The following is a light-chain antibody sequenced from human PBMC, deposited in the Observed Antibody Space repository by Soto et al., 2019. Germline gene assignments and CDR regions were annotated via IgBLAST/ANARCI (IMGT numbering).Light chain of an antibody. CDR3: QSYDSSLSGCYV. CDR1: SSNIGAGYD. J-gene: IGLJ1*01. V-gene: IGLV1-40*01. Sequence: QSVLTQPPSVSGAPGQRVTISCTGSSSNIGAGYDVHWYQQLPGTAPKLLIYGNSNRPSGVPDRFSGSKSGTSASLATTGLQAEDEADYYCQSYDSSLSGCYVFGTGTKVTVL. CDR2: GNS.